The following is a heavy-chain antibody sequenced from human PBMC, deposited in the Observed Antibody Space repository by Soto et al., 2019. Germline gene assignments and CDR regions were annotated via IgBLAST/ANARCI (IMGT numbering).Heavy chain of an antibody. D-gene: IGHD3-22*01. J-gene: IGHJ4*02. CDR3: ARDPELYYYDSSGYYSHFDY. Sequence: PGGSLRLSCAASGFTFSSYAMHWVRQAPGKGLEWVAVISYDGSNKYYADSVKGRFTISRDNSKNTLYLQMNSLRAEDTAVYYCARDPELYYYDSSGYYSHFDYWGQGTLVTVLL. CDR2: ISYDGSNK. CDR1: GFTFSSYA. V-gene: IGHV3-30-3*01.